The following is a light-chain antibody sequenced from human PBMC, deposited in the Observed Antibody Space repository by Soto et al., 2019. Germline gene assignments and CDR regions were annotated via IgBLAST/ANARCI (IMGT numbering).Light chain of an antibody. CDR1: QGIAPY. Sequence: DVQMTQSPSYLSAFVGDRVTITCRASQGIAPYLAWFQQKPGKVPKLLIYATSTLQSWVPSRFSGSGSGTDFTLTINSLQPEDVGTYYCQKYNSAPLTFGGGTKVEIK. CDR2: ATS. J-gene: IGKJ4*01. CDR3: QKYNSAPLT. V-gene: IGKV1-27*01.